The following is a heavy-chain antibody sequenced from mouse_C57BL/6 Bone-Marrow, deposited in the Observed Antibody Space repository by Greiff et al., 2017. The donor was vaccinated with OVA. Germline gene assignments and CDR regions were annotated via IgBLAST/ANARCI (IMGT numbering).Heavy chain of an antibody. Sequence: VQLQQPGAELVRPGTSVKLSCKASGYTFTSYWMHWVKQRPGQGLEWIGVIDPSDSYPNYNQKFKGKATLTVDTSSSPAYMQLSSLTSDDSAVYYCERSRVLRPFAYGGQETLVTVSA. CDR1: GYTFTSYW. J-gene: IGHJ3*01. D-gene: IGHD1-2*01. CDR3: ERSRVLRPFAY. CDR2: IDPSDSYP. V-gene: IGHV1-59*01.